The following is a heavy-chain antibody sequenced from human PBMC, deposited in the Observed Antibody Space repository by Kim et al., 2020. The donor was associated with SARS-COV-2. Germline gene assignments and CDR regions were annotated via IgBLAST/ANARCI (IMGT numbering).Heavy chain of an antibody. CDR3: ARDFCSGGRCHGPFFDY. CDR2: IANGGRT. V-gene: IGHV4-59*02. J-gene: IGHJ4*01. CDR1: SGSVSGYY. D-gene: IGHD2-15*01. Sequence: SETLSLTCTVSSGSVSGYYWSWIRQPPGKGLEFIGYIANGGRTTYSPSLKSRVTISLDTSKNNLSLKLSSVTAADTAVYNCARDFCSGGRCHGPFFDYW.